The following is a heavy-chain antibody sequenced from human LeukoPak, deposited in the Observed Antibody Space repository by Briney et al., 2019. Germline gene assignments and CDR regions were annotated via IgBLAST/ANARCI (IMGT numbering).Heavy chain of an antibody. V-gene: IGHV1-3*04. CDR2: IDTANGNT. Sequence: GASVKVCCKASGYTFTSHVIHWVRQAPGPRLDWMGWIDTANGNTQNSQNFQGRATITRDTSASTAYMELSSLRSEDTAVYYCARGVGYNYGLYYQYGMDVWGQGTTVTVSS. CDR1: GYTFTSHV. J-gene: IGHJ6*02. CDR3: ARGVGYNYGLYYQYGMDV. D-gene: IGHD5-18*01.